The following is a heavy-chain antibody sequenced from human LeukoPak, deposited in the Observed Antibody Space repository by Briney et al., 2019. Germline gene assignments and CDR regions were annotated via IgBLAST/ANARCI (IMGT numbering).Heavy chain of an antibody. CDR2: IYYSGST. CDR1: GGSISSSSYY. V-gene: IGHV4-39*07. CDR3: ARVRIQLWVGIDY. Sequence: SETLSLTCTVSGGSISSSSYYWGWIRQPPGKGLEWIGGIYYSGSTYYNPSLKSRVTISVDTSKNQFSLKLSSVAAADTAVYYCARVRIQLWVGIDYWGQGTLVTVSS. D-gene: IGHD5-18*01. J-gene: IGHJ4*02.